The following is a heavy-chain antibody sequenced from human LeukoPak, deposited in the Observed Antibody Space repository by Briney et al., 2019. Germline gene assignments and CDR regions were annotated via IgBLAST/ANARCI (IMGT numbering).Heavy chain of an antibody. CDR3: ARDEAIALGFDP. V-gene: IGHV1-2*06. CDR1: GYTFTGYY. CDR2: INPNSGGT. D-gene: IGHD2/OR15-2a*01. Sequence: GASVKVSCKASGYTFTGYYMHWVRQAPGQGLEWMGRINPNSGGTNYAQKFQGRVTMTRDTSINTAYMELSRVRSEDTAVYYCARDEAIALGFDPWGQGTLVTVSS. J-gene: IGHJ5*02.